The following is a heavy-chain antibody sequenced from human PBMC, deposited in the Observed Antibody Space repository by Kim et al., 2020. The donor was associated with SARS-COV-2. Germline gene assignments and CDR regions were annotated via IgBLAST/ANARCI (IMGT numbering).Heavy chain of an antibody. CDR1: GGSISSYY. Sequence: SETLSLTCTVSGGSISSYYWSWIRQPPGKGLEWIGYIYYSGSTNYNPSLKSRVTISVDTSKNQFSLKLSSVTAADTAVYYCARGKNPTTVEPFDYWGQGTLVTVSS. CDR2: IYYSGST. D-gene: IGHD4-17*01. V-gene: IGHV4-59*13. CDR3: ARGKNPTTVEPFDY. J-gene: IGHJ4*02.